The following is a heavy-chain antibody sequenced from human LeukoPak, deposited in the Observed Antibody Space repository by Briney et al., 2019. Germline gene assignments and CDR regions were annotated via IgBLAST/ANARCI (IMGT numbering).Heavy chain of an antibody. J-gene: IGHJ5*02. CDR3: ARHRGRSWFDP. D-gene: IGHD1-26*01. Sequence: GESLKISCKGSGYTFTTYWIGWVRQMPGKGLEWMGSIYPDDSDTRYSSSFQGQVTISADKSITTAYLRWSSLKASDTAMYYCARHRGRSWFDPWGQGTLVTVSS. CDR2: IYPDDSDT. CDR1: GYTFTTYW. V-gene: IGHV5-51*01.